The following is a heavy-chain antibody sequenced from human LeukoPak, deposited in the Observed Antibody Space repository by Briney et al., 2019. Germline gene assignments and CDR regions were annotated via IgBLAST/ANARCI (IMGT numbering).Heavy chain of an antibody. J-gene: IGHJ5*02. CDR2: XXXXXSNK. V-gene: IGHV3-30-3*01. CDR3: ARDNRRYCSSTSCYNWFDP. D-gene: IGHD2-2*01. Sequence: SGXTFSSYAMHWVRQAPGKGLEXGXXXXXXXSNKYYADSVKGRFTISRDSSKNTLYLQMNSLRAEDTAVYYCARDNRRYCSSTSCYNWFDPWGQGTLVTVSS. CDR1: GXTFSSYA.